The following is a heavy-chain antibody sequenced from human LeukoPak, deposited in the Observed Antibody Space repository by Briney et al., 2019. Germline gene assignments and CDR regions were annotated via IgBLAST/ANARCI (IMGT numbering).Heavy chain of an antibody. D-gene: IGHD2-2*02. CDR3: ARVPAAISHHYYYYMDV. V-gene: IGHV3-53*01. J-gene: IGHJ6*03. CDR2: IYSGGST. CDR1: GFTVSSNY. Sequence: GGSLRLSCAASGFTVSSNYMSWVRQAPGKGLEWVSVIYSGGSTYYADSVKGRFTISRDNSKNTLYLQMNSLRAEDTAVYYCARVPAAISHHYYYYMDVWGKGTTVTVSS.